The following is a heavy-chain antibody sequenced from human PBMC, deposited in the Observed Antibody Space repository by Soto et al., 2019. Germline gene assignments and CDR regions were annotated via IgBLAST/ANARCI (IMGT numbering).Heavy chain of an antibody. D-gene: IGHD2-2*01. CDR3: VKPGYCSSTSCYRLYGMDV. J-gene: IGHJ6*02. Sequence: HPGRSLRLSCSASGFTFSSYAMHWVRQAPGKGLEYVSAISSNGGSTYYADSVKGRFTISRDNSKNTLYLQMSSLRAEDTAVYYCVKPGYCSSTSCYRLYGMDVWGQGTTVTVSS. CDR2: ISSNGGST. CDR1: GFTFSSYA. V-gene: IGHV3-64D*06.